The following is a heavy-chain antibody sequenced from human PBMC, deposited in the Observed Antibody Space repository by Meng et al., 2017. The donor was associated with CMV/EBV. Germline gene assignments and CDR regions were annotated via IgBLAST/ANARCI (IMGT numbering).Heavy chain of an antibody. V-gene: IGHV1-18*01. CDR1: GYTFTSYG. D-gene: IGHD2-2*02. CDR2: ISAYNGNT. J-gene: IGHJ4*02. Sequence: ASVKVSCKASGYTFTSYGISWVRQAPGQGREWMGWISAYNGNTNYAQKLQGRVTMTTDTSTSTAYMELRSLRSDDTDVYYCARLGWEPAAIPVDYWGQGTLVTVSS. CDR3: ARLGWEPAAIPVDY.